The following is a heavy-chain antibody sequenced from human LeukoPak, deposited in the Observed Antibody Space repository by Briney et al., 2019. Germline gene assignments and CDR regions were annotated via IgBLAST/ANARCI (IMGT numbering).Heavy chain of an antibody. V-gene: IGHV3-30*18. CDR3: AKNRPLDY. J-gene: IGHJ4*02. CDR1: GFTFSNYG. CDR2: ISYDGSNK. D-gene: IGHD6-6*01. Sequence: GGSLRLSCAASGFTFSNYGMHWVRQAPGKGLEWVAVISYDGSNKYYADSVKGRFTISRDNSNNTLYLQMNSLRAEDTAVYYCAKNRPLDYWGQGTLVTVSS.